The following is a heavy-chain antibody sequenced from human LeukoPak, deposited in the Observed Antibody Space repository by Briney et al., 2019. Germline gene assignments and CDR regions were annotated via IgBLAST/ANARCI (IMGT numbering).Heavy chain of an antibody. CDR3: ARPIFGVVTGAFDI. J-gene: IGHJ3*02. CDR2: INPSGGST. Sequence: ASVKVSCKASGGTFSSYAISWVRQAPGQGLEWMGIINPSGGSTSYAQKFQGGVTMTRDMSTSTVYMELSSLRSEDTAVYYCARPIFGVVTGAFDIWGQGTMVTVSS. D-gene: IGHD3-3*01. CDR1: GGTFSSYA. V-gene: IGHV1-46*01.